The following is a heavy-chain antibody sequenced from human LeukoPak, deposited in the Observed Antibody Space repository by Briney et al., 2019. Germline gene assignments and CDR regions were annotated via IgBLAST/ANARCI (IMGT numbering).Heavy chain of an antibody. V-gene: IGHV3-23*01. CDR1: GFTFSSYG. Sequence: GGTLRLSCAASGFTFSSYGMSWVRQAPGKGLEWVSAISGSGGSTYYADSVKGRFTISRDNSKNTLYLQMNSLRAEGTAVYYCAKGSSSSEDYWGQGTLVTVSS. CDR2: ISGSGGST. J-gene: IGHJ4*02. D-gene: IGHD6-13*01. CDR3: AKGSSSSEDY.